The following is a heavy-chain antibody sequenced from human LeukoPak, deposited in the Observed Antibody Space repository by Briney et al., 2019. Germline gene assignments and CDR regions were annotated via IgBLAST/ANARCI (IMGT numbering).Heavy chain of an antibody. CDR2: IIPIFGTA. CDR1: GGTFSSYA. CDR3: ATDLTRYYYGSGSYYNNHY. J-gene: IGHJ4*02. D-gene: IGHD3-10*01. V-gene: IGHV1-69*05. Sequence: SVKVSCKASGGTFSSYAISWVRQAPGQGLEWMGGIIPIFGTANYAQKFQGRVTITTDESTSTAYMELSSLRSEDTAVYYCATDLTRYYYGSGSYYNNHYWGQGTLVTVSS.